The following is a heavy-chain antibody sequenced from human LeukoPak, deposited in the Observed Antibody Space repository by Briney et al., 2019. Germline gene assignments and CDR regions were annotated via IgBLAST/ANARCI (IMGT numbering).Heavy chain of an antibody. CDR3: AKTGGPIDCSGGSCYSLRGWFDP. V-gene: IGHV4-39*01. D-gene: IGHD2-15*01. CDR2: IYYSGST. J-gene: IGHJ5*02. CDR1: GGSISSSSYY. Sequence: LETLSLTCTVSGGSISSSSYYWGWIRQPPGKGLEWIGSIYYSGSTYYNPSLKSRVTISVDTSKNQFSLKLGSVTAADTAVYYCAKTGGPIDCSGGSCYSLRGWFDPWGQGTLVTVSS.